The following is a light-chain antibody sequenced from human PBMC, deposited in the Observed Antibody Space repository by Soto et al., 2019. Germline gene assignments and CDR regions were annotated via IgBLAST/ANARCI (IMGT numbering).Light chain of an antibody. V-gene: IGKV3-15*01. J-gene: IGKJ4*01. Sequence: EIVLTQSPGTLSLSPGERGTLSCRASQSVSSSYLAWYQQKPGQAPRLLIYRASTRATGVPARFSGSGSETEFTLTISSLQSEDFAVYYCQQYNTWFTFGGGTKVDIK. CDR3: QQYNTWFT. CDR2: RAS. CDR1: QSVSSSY.